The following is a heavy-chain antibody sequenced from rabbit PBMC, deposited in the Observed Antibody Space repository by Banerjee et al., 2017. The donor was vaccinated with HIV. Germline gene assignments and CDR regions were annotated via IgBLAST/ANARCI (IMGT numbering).Heavy chain of an antibody. CDR2: IYTTSGST. D-gene: IGHD7-1*01. Sequence: QQQLEESGGGLVKPGGTLTLTCKASGIDFSSYYRMCWVRQAPGRGLELIACIYTTSGSTWYASWVNGRFTISRSTSLNTVDLKMTSLTAADTATYFCARGAYTGYIYPFYFNLWGPGTLVTVS. CDR1: GIDFSSYYR. CDR3: ARGAYTGYIYPFYFNL. J-gene: IGHJ4*01. V-gene: IGHV1S43*01.